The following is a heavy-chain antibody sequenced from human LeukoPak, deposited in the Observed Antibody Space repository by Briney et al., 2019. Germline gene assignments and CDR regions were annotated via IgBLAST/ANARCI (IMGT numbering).Heavy chain of an antibody. D-gene: IGHD5-24*01. CDR2: IIPIFGTA. V-gene: IGHV1-69*13. Sequence: ASVKVSCKASGGTFSSYAISWVRQAPGQGLEWMGGIIPIFGTANYAQKFQGRVTITADESTSTAYMELSSLRSEDTAVYYCARNLGSEMEGAFDIWGQGTMVTVSS. J-gene: IGHJ3*02. CDR3: ARNLGSEMEGAFDI. CDR1: GGTFSSYA.